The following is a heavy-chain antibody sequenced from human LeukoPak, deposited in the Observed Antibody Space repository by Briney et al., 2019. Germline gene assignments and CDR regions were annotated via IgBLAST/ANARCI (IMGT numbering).Heavy chain of an antibody. Sequence: PGGSLRLSCAASGLTFSSYAMSWVRPAPGKGLEWVSAISGSGGSTYYADSVKGRFTISRDNSKNTLYLQMNSLRAEDTAVYYCAKDATTYYDFWSGSFDYWGQGTLVTVSS. CDR1: GLTFSSYA. CDR2: ISGSGGST. D-gene: IGHD3-3*01. CDR3: AKDATTYYDFWSGSFDY. V-gene: IGHV3-23*01. J-gene: IGHJ4*02.